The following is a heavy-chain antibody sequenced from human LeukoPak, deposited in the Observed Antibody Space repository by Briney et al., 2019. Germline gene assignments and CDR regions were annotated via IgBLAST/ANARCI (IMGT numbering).Heavy chain of an antibody. CDR2: ISAYNDNT. J-gene: IGHJ4*02. CDR1: GYTFTNYG. D-gene: IGHD6-19*01. V-gene: IGHV1-18*01. Sequence: ASVKVSCKASGYTFTNYGVNWVRQAAGQGLEWMGLISAYNDNTNYPQKFQDRVTMTTDTSTSTAYMELRGLTSDDTAVYYCARRSTLYSSGRFYFDCWGQGTLVTVSS. CDR3: ARRSTLYSSGRFYFDC.